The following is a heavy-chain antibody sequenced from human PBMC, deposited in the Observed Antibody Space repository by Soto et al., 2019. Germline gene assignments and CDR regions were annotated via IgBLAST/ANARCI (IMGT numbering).Heavy chain of an antibody. D-gene: IGHD2-2*02. CDR1: GYTFAGYY. J-gene: IGHJ4*02. CDR3: AREGYCSSTSCYIDNY. Sequence: GASVKVSCKASGYTFAGYYMHWVRQAPGQGLEWMGWINPNSGGTNYAQKLQGRVTMTRDTSISTAYMELSRLRSDDTAVYYCAREGYCSSTSCYIDNYWGQGTLVTVSS. V-gene: IGHV1-2*02. CDR2: INPNSGGT.